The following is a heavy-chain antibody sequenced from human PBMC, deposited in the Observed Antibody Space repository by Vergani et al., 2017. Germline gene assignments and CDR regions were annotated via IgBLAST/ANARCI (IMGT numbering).Heavy chain of an antibody. J-gene: IGHJ6*04. CDR1: GFTFSACP. CDR3: AKEFCGTGNCYGWNHLEV. CDR2: ISARYPST. V-gene: IGHV3-23*01. Sequence: EVQLLQSGGGVIQPGGSVRLSCAASGFTFSACPMTWVRQAPGKGLELVSPISARYPSTYYADSVKGRFTISRDNGQSYLYLDMDNLRVEDTAVYFCAKEFCGTGNCYGWNHLEVWGEGTSVTVSS. D-gene: IGHD1-1*01.